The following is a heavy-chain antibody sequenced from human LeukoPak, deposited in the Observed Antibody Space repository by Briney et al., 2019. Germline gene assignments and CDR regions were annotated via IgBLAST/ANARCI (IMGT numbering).Heavy chain of an antibody. V-gene: IGHV4-59*01. Sequence: PSETLSLTCTVSGGSISSYYWSWIRQPPGKGLEWIGYIYYSGSTNYNPSLKSRVTISVDTSKNQFSLKLSSVTAADTAVYYCARRNGDYVYWFDPWGQGTLVTVSS. CDR2: IYYSGST. J-gene: IGHJ5*02. CDR3: ARRNGDYVYWFDP. CDR1: GGSISSYY. D-gene: IGHD4-17*01.